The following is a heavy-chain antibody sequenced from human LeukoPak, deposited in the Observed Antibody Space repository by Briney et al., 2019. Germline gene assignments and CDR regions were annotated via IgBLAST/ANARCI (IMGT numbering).Heavy chain of an antibody. J-gene: IGHJ5*02. D-gene: IGHD5-18*01. Sequence: GRSLRLSCAASGFTLSSFGMHWVRQAPGKGLEWVAVISYDGSNKYYADSVKGRFTISRDNSKSTVFLQMNSLRTEDTAVYYCAKDRYSYSNYFDPWGQGTLVAVSS. V-gene: IGHV3-30*18. CDR1: GFTLSSFG. CDR3: AKDRYSYSNYFDP. CDR2: ISYDGSNK.